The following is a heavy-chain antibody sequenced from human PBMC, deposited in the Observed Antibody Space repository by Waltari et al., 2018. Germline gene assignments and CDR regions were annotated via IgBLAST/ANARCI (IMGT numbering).Heavy chain of an antibody. V-gene: IGHV4-39*01. J-gene: IGHJ5*02. D-gene: IGHD2-15*01. Sequence: QLQLQEEPGPGLVKPSETLSLTCTVSGVSISRSSRFWGWIRQPPGKGLEWIGNIYYTGTTFYNPSLKSRVVISVETSKNHFSLRLTSVTAADTAVYYCVVMSSCSGGICYSGIDPWGQGTLVIVSS. CDR2: IYYTGTT. CDR1: GVSISRSSRF. CDR3: VVMSSCSGGICYSGIDP.